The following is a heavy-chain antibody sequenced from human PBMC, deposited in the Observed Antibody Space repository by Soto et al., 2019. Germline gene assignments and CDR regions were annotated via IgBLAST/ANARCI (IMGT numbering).Heavy chain of an antibody. CDR2: IYYSGST. CDR1: GGSISSGGYY. Sequence: KASETLSLTCTVSGGSISSGGYYWSWIRQHPGKGLEWIGYIYYSGSTYYNPSLKSRVTISVDTSKNQFSLKLSSVTAADTAVYYCARSTVTTPNFDYWGQGTLVTVS. J-gene: IGHJ4*02. D-gene: IGHD4-17*01. V-gene: IGHV4-31*03. CDR3: ARSTVTTPNFDY.